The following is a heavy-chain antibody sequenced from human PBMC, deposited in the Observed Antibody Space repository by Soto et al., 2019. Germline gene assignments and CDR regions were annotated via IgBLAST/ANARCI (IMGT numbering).Heavy chain of an antibody. CDR2: IYWDDDK. J-gene: IGHJ6*02. D-gene: IGHD1-20*01. CDR1: GLSLSTSGVG. Sequence: QITLKESGPTLVKPTQTLTLTCTFSGLSLSTSGVGVGWIRQPPGKALEWLALIYWDDDKRYSPSLKSRLTITKDTYKNQVVLIMTNMDPVDTATYYCAHGMTDGAGMDVWGQGTTVTVSS. V-gene: IGHV2-5*02. CDR3: AHGMTDGAGMDV.